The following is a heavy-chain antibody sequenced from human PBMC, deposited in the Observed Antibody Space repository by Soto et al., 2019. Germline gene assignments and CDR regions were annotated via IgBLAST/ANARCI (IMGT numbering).Heavy chain of an antibody. V-gene: IGHV3-33*01. CDR1: GFTFSSYG. D-gene: IGHD3-10*01. Sequence: PGGSLRLSCAASGFTFSSYGMHWVRQAPGKGLEWVAVIWYDGSNKYYADSVKGRFTISRDNSKNTLYLQMNSLRAEDTAVYYCARDLYYGSGGGPLSWFDPWGQGTLVTVSS. CDR2: IWYDGSNK. CDR3: ARDLYYGSGGGPLSWFDP. J-gene: IGHJ5*02.